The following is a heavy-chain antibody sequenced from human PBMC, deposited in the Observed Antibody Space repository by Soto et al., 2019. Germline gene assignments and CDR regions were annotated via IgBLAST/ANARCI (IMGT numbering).Heavy chain of an antibody. CDR3: ARHSLFALTMSTPPRAYYYYYGMDV. CDR1: GYNFTKYW. Sequence: PGESLKISCKGSGYNFTKYWIGWVRQMPGKGPEWMGIIYPGDSDTRYSPSFQGQVTISADKSISTAYLQWSSLKASDTAMYYCARHSLFALTMSTPPRAYYYYYGMDVWGQGTTVTVSS. CDR2: IYPGDSDT. D-gene: IGHD3-10*02. J-gene: IGHJ6*02. V-gene: IGHV5-51*01.